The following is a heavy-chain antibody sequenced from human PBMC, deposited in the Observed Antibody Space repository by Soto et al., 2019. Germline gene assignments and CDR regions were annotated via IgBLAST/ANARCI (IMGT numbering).Heavy chain of an antibody. J-gene: IGHJ3*02. CDR1: GGSISSSSYY. D-gene: IGHD3-9*01. Sequence: SETLSLTCTVSGGSISSSSYYWGWIRQPPGKGLEWIGSIYYSGSTYYNPSLKSRVTISVDTSKNQFSLKLSSLTAADTAVYYCARQGPPYDILPGYPDRNAFDIWGQGTMVSVSS. CDR3: ARQGPPYDILPGYPDRNAFDI. V-gene: IGHV4-39*01. CDR2: IYYSGST.